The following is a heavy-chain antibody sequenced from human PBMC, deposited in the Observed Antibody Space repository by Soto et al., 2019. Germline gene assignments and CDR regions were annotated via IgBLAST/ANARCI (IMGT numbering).Heavy chain of an antibody. J-gene: IGHJ4*02. V-gene: IGHV1-18*01. CDR1: GYSFSNFG. CDR3: AGDRTLGCSVRAIDF. Sequence: ASVKVSCKASGYSFSNFGISWVRQAPGQGLEWMGWITAFNSNTRYAQTFQGRVTMTTDTSTKTAYMELRSLTSDDTAGYYCAGDRTLGCSVRAIDFWGQGTKVTVSS. D-gene: IGHD3-10*02. CDR2: ITAFNSNT.